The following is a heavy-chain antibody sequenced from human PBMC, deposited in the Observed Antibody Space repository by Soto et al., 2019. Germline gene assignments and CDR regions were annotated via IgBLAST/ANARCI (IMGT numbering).Heavy chain of an antibody. Sequence: QVQLLQSGTEVKKPGASVKVSCKASGYSFTNYGVSWVRQVPGQGLEWMGWFSNYNGNTNYAQKLQGRVTMTTDTSTTTAYREVRSRRSDDTAVYYCARDRGSSLDYWGQGTLVSVSS. V-gene: IGHV1-18*01. J-gene: IGHJ4*02. CDR2: FSNYNGNT. CDR1: GYSFTNYG. D-gene: IGHD6-13*01. CDR3: ARDRGSSLDY.